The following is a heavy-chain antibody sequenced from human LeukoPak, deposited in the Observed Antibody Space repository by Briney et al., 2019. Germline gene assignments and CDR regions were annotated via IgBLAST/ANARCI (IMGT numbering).Heavy chain of an antibody. V-gene: IGHV4-59*01. CDR2: IYYSGST. CDR1: GGSISSYY. J-gene: IGHJ4*02. D-gene: IGHD5-12*01. Sequence: ASETLSLTCTVSGGSISSYYWSWIRQPPGKGLEWIGYIYYSGSTNYNPSLKSRVTISVDTSKNQFSLKLSSVTAADTAVYCCARGDSGYDTYYFDYWGQGTLVTVSS. CDR3: ARGDSGYDTYYFDY.